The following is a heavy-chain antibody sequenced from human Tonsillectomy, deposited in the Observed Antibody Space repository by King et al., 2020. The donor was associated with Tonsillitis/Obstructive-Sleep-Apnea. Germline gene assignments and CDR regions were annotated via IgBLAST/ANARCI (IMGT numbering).Heavy chain of an antibody. V-gene: IGHV4-39*01. Sequence: QLQESGPGLVKPSETLSLTCGVSGGSISSNSYYWGWIRQPPGKGLEWIVSIYYSGITYYNPSLESRVAISVDTSKNQFSLKLSSVTAADTAVYYCARQSRDSYRGDYYYFMDVWGKGTTVTVSS. CDR1: GGSISSNSYY. CDR2: IYYSGIT. J-gene: IGHJ6*03. CDR3: ARQSRDSYRGDYYYFMDV. D-gene: IGHD2-21*02.